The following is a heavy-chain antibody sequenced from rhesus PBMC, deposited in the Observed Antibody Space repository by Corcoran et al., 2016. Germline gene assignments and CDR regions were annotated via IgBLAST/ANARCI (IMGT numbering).Heavy chain of an antibody. CDR3: ARCLLQYLAWLLLGDAFDF. D-gene: IGHD3-3*01. CDR1: GGSISSNY. V-gene: IGHV4-173*01. Sequence: LQLQESGPGLVKPSETLSLTCAVSGGSISSNYWRWIRQPPGTGLEWIGRISGSGGSTDYHPSLKSRVTISTDTSKNQFSLKLSSVTAAYTAVYYCARCLLQYLAWLLLGDAFDFWGQGLSVTVSS. CDR2: ISGSGGST. J-gene: IGHJ3*01.